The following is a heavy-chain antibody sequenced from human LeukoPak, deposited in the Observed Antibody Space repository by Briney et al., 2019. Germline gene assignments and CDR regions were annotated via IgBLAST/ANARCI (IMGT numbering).Heavy chain of an antibody. D-gene: IGHD1-14*01. CDR3: ARSVHLMSVTHEY. CDR2: IYYSGST. Sequence: SETLSLTCTVSGGSISSSSYYWGWIRQPPGKGLEWIGNIYYSGSTYYNPSLKSRVTISVDTSKNQFSLKLSSVTAADTAVYYCARSVHLMSVTHEYWGQGTLVTVSS. CDR1: GGSISSSSYY. V-gene: IGHV4-39*01. J-gene: IGHJ4*02.